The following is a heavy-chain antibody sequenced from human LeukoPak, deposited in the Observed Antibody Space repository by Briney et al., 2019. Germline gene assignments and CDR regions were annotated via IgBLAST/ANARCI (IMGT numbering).Heavy chain of an antibody. V-gene: IGHV5-51*01. CDR3: ARLPYCGGDCYPNWFDP. CDR1: GYSFTTDW. J-gene: IGHJ5*02. CDR2: IYPGDSDT. D-gene: IGHD2-21*02. Sequence: GESLKISCKGSGYSFTTDWIGWVRPLPGKGLEWMAIIYPGDSDTRYSPSFQGQVTISADKSISTAYLQWSSLKASDSAMYYCARLPYCGGDCYPNWFDPWGQGTLVTVSS.